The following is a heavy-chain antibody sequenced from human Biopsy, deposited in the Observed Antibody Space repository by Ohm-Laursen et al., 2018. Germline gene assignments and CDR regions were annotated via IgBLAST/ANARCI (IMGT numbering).Heavy chain of an antibody. D-gene: IGHD3-22*01. Sequence: SVKVSCKASGYTFTGYHVHWVRQAPGHGLEWMGWINAKTGDTNYAQKFQGRVTMTRDTSIRTAYVDLSKLRSDYTAVYYCTRGCYFYDNPAFCYLFDPWGQGTLVTVSS. CDR2: INAKTGDT. CDR3: TRGCYFYDNPAFCYLFDP. V-gene: IGHV1-2*02. CDR1: GYTFTGYH. J-gene: IGHJ5*02.